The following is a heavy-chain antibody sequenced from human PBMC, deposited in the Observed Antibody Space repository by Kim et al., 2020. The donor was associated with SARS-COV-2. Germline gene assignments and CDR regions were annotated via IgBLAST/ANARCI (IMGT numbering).Heavy chain of an antibody. D-gene: IGHD3-10*01. CDR3: ARSMVRGVTLDY. Sequence: GGSLRLSCAASGFTFSSYAMHWVRQAPGKGLEWVAVISYDGSNKYYADSVKGRFTISRDNSKNTLYLQMNSLRAEDTAVYYCARSMVRGVTLDYWGQGTLVTVSS. CDR2: ISYDGSNK. J-gene: IGHJ4*02. CDR1: GFTFSSYA. V-gene: IGHV3-30*04.